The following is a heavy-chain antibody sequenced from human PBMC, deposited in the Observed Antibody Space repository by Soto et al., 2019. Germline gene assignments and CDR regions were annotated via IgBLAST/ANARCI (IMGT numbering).Heavy chain of an antibody. D-gene: IGHD2-2*01. Sequence: QGQLVESGRDMVQPGRSLRLSCAASGFTFSHYPMHWVRQAPGKGLEWVAAISYDGRDKYYAESLKGRFTISRDNTRNTLYLQLESVTPDDTAVYYCARQVGSREVPAALGAFDIWGRGTMVTVSS. J-gene: IGHJ3*02. CDR2: ISYDGRDK. CDR3: ARQVGSREVPAALGAFDI. V-gene: IGHV3-30*04. CDR1: GFTFSHYP.